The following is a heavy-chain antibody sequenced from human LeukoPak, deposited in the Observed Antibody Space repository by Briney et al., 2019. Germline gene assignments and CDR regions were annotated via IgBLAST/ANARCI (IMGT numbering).Heavy chain of an antibody. J-gene: IGHJ4*02. V-gene: IGHV1-2*02. Sequence: ASVKVSCKASGHSFTGYYMHWVRQAPGQGLEWMGWINPNSGGTNCAQKFQGRVAMTRDTSISTAYMELSRLSSDDTAVYYCARVVVVAATPIGIDYWGQGTLVTVSS. D-gene: IGHD2-15*01. CDR1: GHSFTGYY. CDR2: INPNSGGT. CDR3: ARVVVVAATPIGIDY.